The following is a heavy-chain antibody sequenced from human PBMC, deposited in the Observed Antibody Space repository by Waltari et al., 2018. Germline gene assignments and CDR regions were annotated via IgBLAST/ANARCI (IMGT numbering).Heavy chain of an antibody. Sequence: QVQLVQSGAEVKKPGSSVKVSCKASGGTFSSYAISWVRQAPGQGLEWMGGIIPIFGTANYAQKFQGRVTITADESTSTAYMELSSLRSEDTAVYYCAYIVVVPANYYYYGMDVWGQGTTVIVSS. J-gene: IGHJ6*02. CDR1: GGTFSSYA. CDR3: AYIVVVPANYYYYGMDV. V-gene: IGHV1-69*01. D-gene: IGHD2-2*01. CDR2: IIPIFGTA.